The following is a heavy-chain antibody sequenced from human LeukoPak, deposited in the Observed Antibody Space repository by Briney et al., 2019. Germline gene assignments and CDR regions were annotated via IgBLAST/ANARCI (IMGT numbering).Heavy chain of an antibody. CDR1: GYTFTSYG. Sequence: ASVKVSCKASGYTFTSYGISWVRQAPGQGLEWMGWISAYNGNTNYAQKLQGRVTMTTDTSTSTAYMELRSLRSDDTAVYYCARDKRLNYGSGAFWDVWGKGTTVTISS. CDR2: ISAYNGNT. V-gene: IGHV1-18*01. D-gene: IGHD3-10*01. J-gene: IGHJ6*04. CDR3: ARDKRLNYGSGAFWDV.